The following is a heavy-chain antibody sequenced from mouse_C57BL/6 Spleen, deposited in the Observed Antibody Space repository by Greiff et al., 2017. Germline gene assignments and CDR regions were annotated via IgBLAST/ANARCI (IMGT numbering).Heavy chain of an antibody. J-gene: IGHJ2*01. Sequence: DVHLVESGPGMVKPSQSLSLTCTVTGYSITSGYDWHWIRHFPGNKLEWMGYISYSGSTNYNPSLKSRISITHDTSKNHFFLKLNSVTTEDTATYYCARAHDLIYYYFDYWGQGTTLTVSS. D-gene: IGHD1-1*01. CDR2: ISYSGST. V-gene: IGHV3-1*01. CDR3: ARAHDLIYYYFDY. CDR1: GYSITSGYD.